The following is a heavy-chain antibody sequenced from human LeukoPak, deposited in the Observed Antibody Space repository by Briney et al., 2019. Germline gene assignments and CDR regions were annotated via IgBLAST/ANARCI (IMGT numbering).Heavy chain of an antibody. D-gene: IGHD3-10*01. CDR3: AKTQDYYGSGSYAFDI. CDR2: INPNSGGT. J-gene: IGHJ3*02. Sequence: ASVKVSCKASGYTFTVYYMHWVRQAPGQGLEWMGWINPNSGGTNYAQKFQGRVTMTRDTSISTAYMELSRLRSDDTAVYYCAKTQDYYGSGSYAFDIWGQGTVVTVSS. CDR1: GYTFTVYY. V-gene: IGHV1-2*02.